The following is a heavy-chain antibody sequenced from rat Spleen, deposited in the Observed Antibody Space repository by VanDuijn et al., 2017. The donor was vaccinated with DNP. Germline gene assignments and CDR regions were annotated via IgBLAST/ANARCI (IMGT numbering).Heavy chain of an antibody. D-gene: IGHD1-9*01. CDR1: GFSFSDSA. J-gene: IGHJ2*01. Sequence: EVQLVESGGGVVQPGKSLKLSCAASGFSFSDSAMAWVRQSPKMGLEWVATIIYDGSHTFYRDSVKGRFTISRDNAKSTLYLQMNSLRSEDTATYYCARHGYYGYNGYYFDYWGQGVMVTVSS. CDR3: ARHGYYGYNGYYFDY. V-gene: IGHV5-17*01. CDR2: IIYDGSHT.